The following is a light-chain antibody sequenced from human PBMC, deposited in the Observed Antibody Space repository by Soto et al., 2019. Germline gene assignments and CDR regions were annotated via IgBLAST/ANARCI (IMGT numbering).Light chain of an antibody. Sequence: QSALTQPASVSGSPVQSITISCTGTSSDVGAYNFVSWYQQYPGKAPKVMIYEVNNRPSGVSNRFSGSKSGNTASLTISGLQAEDEADYYCSSFTRSSTYVFGSGTKV. J-gene: IGLJ1*01. CDR2: EVN. V-gene: IGLV2-14*01. CDR1: SSDVGAYNF. CDR3: SSFTRSSTYV.